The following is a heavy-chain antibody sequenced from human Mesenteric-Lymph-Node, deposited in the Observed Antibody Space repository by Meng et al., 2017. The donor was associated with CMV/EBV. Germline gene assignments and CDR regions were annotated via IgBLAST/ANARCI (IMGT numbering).Heavy chain of an antibody. Sequence: GESLKISCAASGFTFSDYGMHRVRQAPGKGLEWVAFIRYDGSKKHYGDSVKGRFTISRDNSKDTLYLQMDSLRAEDTAVYYCARELTHHTYYDFWSGYYRAMSYYYGMDVWGQGTTVTVSS. CDR1: GFTFSDYG. V-gene: IGHV3-30*02. CDR3: ARELTHHTYYDFWSGYYRAMSYYYGMDV. J-gene: IGHJ6*02. D-gene: IGHD3-3*01. CDR2: IRYDGSKK.